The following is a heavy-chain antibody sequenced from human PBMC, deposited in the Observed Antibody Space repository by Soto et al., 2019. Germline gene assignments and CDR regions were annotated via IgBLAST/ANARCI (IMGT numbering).Heavy chain of an antibody. J-gene: IGHJ6*02. CDR1: GYSFTSYG. CDR2: ISPYNGHT. CDR3: ARDLTIVPATHPRLENYGMDV. V-gene: IGHV1-18*01. Sequence: QVQLVQSAGEVKKPGASVKVSCKASGYSFTSYGISWVRRAPGQGLEWMGWISPYNGHTQFVERFQGRVTMTTDTSPKTAYIELTNLSSDDTAHYYCARDLTIVPATHPRLENYGMDVWGQGTTVIVSS. D-gene: IGHD2-2*01.